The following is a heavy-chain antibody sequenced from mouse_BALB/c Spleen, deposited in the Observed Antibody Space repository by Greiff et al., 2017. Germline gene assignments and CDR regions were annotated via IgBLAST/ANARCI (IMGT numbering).Heavy chain of an antibody. D-gene: IGHD2-10*02. V-gene: IGHV5-17*02. CDR3: ARSEYGNPYYYAMDY. CDR1: GFTFSSFG. Sequence: VESGGGLVQPGGSRKLSCAASGFTFSSFGMHWVRQAPEKGLEWVAYISSGSSTIYYADTVKGRFTISRDNPKNTLFLQMTSLRSEDTAMYYCARSEYGNPYYYAMDYWGQGTSVTVSS. CDR2: ISSGSSTI. J-gene: IGHJ4*01.